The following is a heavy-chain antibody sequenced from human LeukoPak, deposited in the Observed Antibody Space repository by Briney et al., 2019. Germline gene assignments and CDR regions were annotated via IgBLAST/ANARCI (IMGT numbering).Heavy chain of an antibody. CDR2: INACNGNT. CDR1: GYTFTTYA. V-gene: IGHV1-3*01. J-gene: IGHJ6*04. D-gene: IGHD3-9*01. Sequence: ASVKVSCKASGYTFTTYAMHWVRQAPGQRLEWMGGINACNGNTKYSQKFQGRVTITRDTSASTAYMELSSLRSGDTAVYYCARDRAHFAWLLMDYSYCMDAWGKGTTATVS. CDR3: ARDRAHFAWLLMDYSYCMDA.